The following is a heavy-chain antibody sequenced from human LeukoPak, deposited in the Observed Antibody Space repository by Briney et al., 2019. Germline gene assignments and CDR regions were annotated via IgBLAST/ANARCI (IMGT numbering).Heavy chain of an antibody. D-gene: IGHD3-9*01. J-gene: IGHJ4*02. CDR2: INPDNGVT. CDR3: ARDIPDILTGYTHFDY. Sequence: ASVKVSCKASGYAFTGYYIHWVRQAPGQGLEWMGWINPDNGVTNYAQKFQGRVTMTRDTSISTAYMELSRLRSDDTAVYYCARDIPDILTGYTHFDYWGQGTLVTVSS. CDR1: GYAFTGYY. V-gene: IGHV1-2*02.